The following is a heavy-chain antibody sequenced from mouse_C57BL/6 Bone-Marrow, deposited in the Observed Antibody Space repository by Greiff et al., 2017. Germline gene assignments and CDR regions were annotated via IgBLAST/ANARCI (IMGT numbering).Heavy chain of an antibody. Sequence: EVKLVESGGDLVKPGGSLKLSCAASGFTFSSYGMSWVRQTPDKRLEWVATISSGGSYTYYPDSVKGRFTISRDNAKNTLYLQVSSLKSEDTAMYYCGSFDYWGQGTTLTVSS. CDR2: ISSGGSYT. V-gene: IGHV5-6*01. CDR1: GFTFSSYG. J-gene: IGHJ2*01. CDR3: GSFDY.